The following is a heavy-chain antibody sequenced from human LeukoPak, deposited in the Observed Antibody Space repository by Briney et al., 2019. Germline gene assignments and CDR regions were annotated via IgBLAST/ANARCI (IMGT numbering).Heavy chain of an antibody. Sequence: PSETLSLTCTVSGGSISSNSYYWGWIRQSPGKGLEWIGSIYTSGSTNYNPSLKSRITISVDTSKNQFSLKLSSVTAADTAVYYCASSRDSSGYGALNWGQGTLVTVSS. CDR3: ASSRDSSGYGALN. CDR2: IYTSGST. D-gene: IGHD3-22*01. J-gene: IGHJ1*01. CDR1: GGSISSNSYY. V-gene: IGHV4-39*07.